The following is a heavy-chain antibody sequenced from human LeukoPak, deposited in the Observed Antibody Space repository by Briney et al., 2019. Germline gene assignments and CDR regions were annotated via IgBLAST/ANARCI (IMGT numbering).Heavy chain of an antibody. D-gene: IGHD4-11*01. CDR2: ISAYGNSI. V-gene: IGHV3-21*01. CDR1: GFTFSRYS. J-gene: IGHJ4*02. CDR3: ARDMETVTTIDY. Sequence: PGGSLRLSCAASGFTFSRYSMNWVRQAPGKGLEWVSSISAYGNSIYYADSIRGRFTISRDNAKNSLYLQMNSLRAEDTAVYYCARDMETVTTIDYWGQGTLVGVSS.